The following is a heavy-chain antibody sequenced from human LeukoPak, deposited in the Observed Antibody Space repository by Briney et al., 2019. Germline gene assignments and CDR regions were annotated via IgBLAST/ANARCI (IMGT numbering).Heavy chain of an antibody. J-gene: IGHJ4*02. Sequence: GSLRLSCAASGFTFSSYAMSWVRQAPGKGLEWVSAISGSGGSTYYADSVKGRFTISRDNSKNTLYLQMNSLRAEDTAVYYCAKDGGIRQYFDYWGQGTLVTVSS. CDR3: AKDGGIRQYFDY. V-gene: IGHV3-23*01. CDR1: GFTFSSYA. CDR2: ISGSGGST. D-gene: IGHD1-26*01.